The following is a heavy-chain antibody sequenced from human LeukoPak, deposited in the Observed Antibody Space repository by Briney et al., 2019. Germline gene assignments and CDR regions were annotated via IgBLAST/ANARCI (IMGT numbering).Heavy chain of an antibody. J-gene: IGHJ4*02. CDR2: ISGSGGST. D-gene: IGHD5-18*01. CDR3: ARYSYGGGFDY. V-gene: IGHV3-23*01. Sequence: GGSLRLSCAASGFTFSSYAMSWVRQAPGKGLEWVSAISGSGGSTYYADSVKGRLTISRDNSKNTLYLQMNSLRAEDTAVYYCARYSYGGGFDYWGQGTLVTVSS. CDR1: GFTFSSYA.